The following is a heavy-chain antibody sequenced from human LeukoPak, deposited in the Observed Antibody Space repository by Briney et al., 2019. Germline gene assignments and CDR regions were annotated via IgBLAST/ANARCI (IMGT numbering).Heavy chain of an antibody. Sequence: GGSLRLSYAASGFTVSSNYMSWVRQAPGKGLEWVSVIYSGGSTYYADSVKGRFTISRDNSKNTLYLQINSLRAEDTAVYYCARGGPAAGRFDYWGQGTLVTVSS. CDR3: ARGGPAAGRFDY. CDR1: GFTVSSNY. J-gene: IGHJ4*02. CDR2: IYSGGST. V-gene: IGHV3-66*01. D-gene: IGHD6-13*01.